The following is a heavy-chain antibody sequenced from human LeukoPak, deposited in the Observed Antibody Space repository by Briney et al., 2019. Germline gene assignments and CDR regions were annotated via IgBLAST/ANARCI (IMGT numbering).Heavy chain of an antibody. CDR2: ISSSGSSI. V-gene: IGHV3-48*03. D-gene: IGHD3-22*01. J-gene: IGHJ4*02. CDR3: VRVRYDDSSGYYSDY. CDR1: GFTFSNYE. Sequence: GGSLRLSCVASGFTFSNYEMHWVRQAPGKGLEWVSYISSSGSSIYYADSVKGRFTISRDNAKNSPYLQMNSLRAEDTAVYYCVRVRYDDSSGYYSDYWGQGTLVTVSS.